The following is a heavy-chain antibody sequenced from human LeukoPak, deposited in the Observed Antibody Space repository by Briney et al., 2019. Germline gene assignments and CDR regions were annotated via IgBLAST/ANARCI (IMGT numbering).Heavy chain of an antibody. V-gene: IGHV3-23*01. CDR1: GFTFSSYA. CDR3: AKDGNKYGSTWDSDY. CDR2: ISGGGGST. Sequence: PGGSLRLSCAASGFTFSSYAMIWVRQAPGKGLEWVSGISGGGGSTYYADSVKGRFTISRVNSKNTLYLQMNSLRAEDTAVYYCAKDGNKYGSTWDSDYCGQGTLVTVSS. D-gene: IGHD6-13*01. J-gene: IGHJ4*02.